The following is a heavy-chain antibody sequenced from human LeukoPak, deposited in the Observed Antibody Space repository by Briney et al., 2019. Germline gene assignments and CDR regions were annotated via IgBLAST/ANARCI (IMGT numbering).Heavy chain of an antibody. D-gene: IGHD3-10*01. Sequence: SVKVSCKASGGTFSSYAISWVRQAPGQGLEWMGRIIPIFGIANYAQKFQGRVTITTDKSTSTAYMELSSLRSEDTAVYYCAIRYGSGTVGVLDPWGQGTLVTVSS. CDR2: IIPIFGIA. V-gene: IGHV1-69*04. J-gene: IGHJ5*02. CDR3: AIRYGSGTVGVLDP. CDR1: GGTFSSYA.